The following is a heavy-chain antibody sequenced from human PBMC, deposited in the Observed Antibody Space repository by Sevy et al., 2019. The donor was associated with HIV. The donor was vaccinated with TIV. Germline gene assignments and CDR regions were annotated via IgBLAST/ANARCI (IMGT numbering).Heavy chain of an antibody. CDR3: ASGAIAAAGREQWLESGNFDY. CDR2: ISSGSTNI. CDR1: GFTFSIYS. J-gene: IGHJ4*02. D-gene: IGHD6-13*01. Sequence: GGSLRLSCAASGFTFSIYSMNWVRQAPGKGLEWVSSISSGSTNIYYADSVKGRFTISRDNAKNSLYLQMNSLRAEDTAVYFCASGAIAAAGREQWLESGNFDYWGQGTLVTVSS. V-gene: IGHV3-21*01.